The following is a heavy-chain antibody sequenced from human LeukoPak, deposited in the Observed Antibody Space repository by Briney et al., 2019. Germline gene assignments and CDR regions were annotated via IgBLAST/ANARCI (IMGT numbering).Heavy chain of an antibody. V-gene: IGHV1-24*01. J-gene: IGHJ3*02. CDR2: FDPEDGET. Sequence: ASVKVSCKVSGHTLTELSMHWVRQAPGKGLEWMGGFDPEDGETIYAQKFQGRVTMTEDTSTDTAYMELSSLRSEDTAVYYCATERFSGEMATTNAFDIWGQGTMVTVSS. D-gene: IGHD5-24*01. CDR3: ATERFSGEMATTNAFDI. CDR1: GHTLTELS.